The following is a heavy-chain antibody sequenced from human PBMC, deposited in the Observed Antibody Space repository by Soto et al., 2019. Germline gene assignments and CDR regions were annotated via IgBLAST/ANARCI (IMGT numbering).Heavy chain of an antibody. Sequence: PGGSLRLSCAAPGFTFSSYAMSWVRQAPGKGLEWVSAISGSGGSTYYADSVKGRFAISRDNSKNTLYLQMNSLRAEDTAVYYCAKDRFRDTAMVDFDYWGQGTLVTVSS. CDR3: AKDRFRDTAMVDFDY. D-gene: IGHD5-18*01. J-gene: IGHJ4*02. V-gene: IGHV3-23*01. CDR2: ISGSGGST. CDR1: GFTFSSYA.